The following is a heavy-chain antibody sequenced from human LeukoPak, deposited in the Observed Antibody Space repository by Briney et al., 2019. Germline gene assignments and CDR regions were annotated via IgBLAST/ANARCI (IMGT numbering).Heavy chain of an antibody. J-gene: IGHJ4*02. V-gene: IGHV1-69*13. CDR2: IIPIFGTA. Sequence: SVKVSCKASGGTFSSYAISRVRQAPGQGLEWMGGIIPIFGTANYAQKFQGRVTITADESTSTAYMELSSLRSEDTAVYYCARDWGEEELVFRYWGQGTLVTVSS. D-gene: IGHD6-13*01. CDR3: ARDWGEEELVFRY. CDR1: GGTFSSYA.